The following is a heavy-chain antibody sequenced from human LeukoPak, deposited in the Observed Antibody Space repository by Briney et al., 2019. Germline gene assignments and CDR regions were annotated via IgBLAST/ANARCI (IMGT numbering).Heavy chain of an antibody. J-gene: IGHJ4*02. CDR1: GFTFTSYS. V-gene: IGHV3-23*01. Sequence: GGSLRLSCAASGFTFTSYSMNWVRQAPGKGLEWVSTISGGGGSTYYPDSVKGRFTISRDNSKNTLYLQVNSLRAEDTAVYYCAKGGKWDVTPFDYWGQGTLVTVSS. CDR3: AKGGKWDVTPFDY. CDR2: ISGGGGST. D-gene: IGHD1-26*01.